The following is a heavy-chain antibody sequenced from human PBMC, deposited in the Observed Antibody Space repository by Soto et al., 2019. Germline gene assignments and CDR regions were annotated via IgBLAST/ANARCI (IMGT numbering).Heavy chain of an antibody. J-gene: IGHJ4*02. CDR3: ASRNYYDTSGYYYWYYFDF. V-gene: IGHV3-23*01. D-gene: IGHD3-22*01. Sequence: GGSLRLSCAASGITFSNYAMSWVRQAQGKGLEWVSGISGSGDSTYYAESVKGRFTISRDNSKNTVYLQMNSLGAEDTAVYYCASRNYYDTSGYYYWYYFDFWGQGALVTVSS. CDR2: ISGSGDST. CDR1: GITFSNYA.